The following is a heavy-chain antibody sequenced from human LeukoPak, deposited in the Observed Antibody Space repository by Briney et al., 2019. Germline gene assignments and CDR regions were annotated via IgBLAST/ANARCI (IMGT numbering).Heavy chain of an antibody. CDR1: GYTLTGYY. CDR3: ARRLYYYGSGIDY. CDR2: INPNSGGT. Sequence: ASVKVSCKASGYTLTGYYMHWVRQAPGQGLEWMGWINPNSGGTNYAQKFQGRVTMTRDTSISTAYMELSRLRSDDTAVYYCARRLYYYGSGIDYWGQGTLVTVSS. D-gene: IGHD3-10*01. J-gene: IGHJ4*02. V-gene: IGHV1-2*02.